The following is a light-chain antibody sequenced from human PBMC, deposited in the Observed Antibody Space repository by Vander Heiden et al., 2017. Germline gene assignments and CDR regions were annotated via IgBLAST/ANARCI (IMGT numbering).Light chain of an antibody. CDR1: QSVSSSY. J-gene: IGKJ1*01. CDR3: QQDGSSPWT. CDR2: GAS. V-gene: IGKV3-20*01. Sequence: ELVLTQSPGTLSLSPGERATLSCRASQSVSSSYLAWYQQKPGQAPRLLIYGASSRASGIPDRFSGSGCGTDFTLTISRLEPEDFAVYYCQQDGSSPWTFGQGTKVEIK.